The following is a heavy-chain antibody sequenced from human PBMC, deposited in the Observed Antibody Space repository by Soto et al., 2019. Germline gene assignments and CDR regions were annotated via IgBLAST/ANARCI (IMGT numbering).Heavy chain of an antibody. Sequence: ASVKVSCKTSGYTFNTYGINWVRQAPGQGLELMGWISAYDGKTTYAEKCQGRVTLTTDTSTSTAYMELRSLRSDDTAIYYCARDPHEFWTSYWFDPWGQGTPVTVSS. V-gene: IGHV1-18*01. CDR1: GYTFNTYG. CDR3: ARDPHEFWTSYWFDP. CDR2: ISAYDGKT. D-gene: IGHD3-3*01. J-gene: IGHJ5*02.